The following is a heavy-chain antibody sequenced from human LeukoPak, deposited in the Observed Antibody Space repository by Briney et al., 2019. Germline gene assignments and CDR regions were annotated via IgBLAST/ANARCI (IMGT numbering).Heavy chain of an antibody. V-gene: IGHV1-24*01. Sequence: ASVKVSCKVSGYTLTELSMHWVRQAPGKGLEWMGGFDPEDGETIYAQKFQGRVTMTEDTSTDTAYMELSSPRSEDTAVYYCATGYSGYDDIFDYWGQGTLVTVSS. CDR2: FDPEDGET. CDR3: ATGYSGYDDIFDY. CDR1: GYTLTELS. J-gene: IGHJ4*02. D-gene: IGHD5-12*01.